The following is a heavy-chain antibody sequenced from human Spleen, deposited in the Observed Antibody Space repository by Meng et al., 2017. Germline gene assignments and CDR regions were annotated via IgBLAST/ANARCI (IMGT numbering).Heavy chain of an antibody. D-gene: IGHD6-25*01. CDR2: VNPKSGGT. V-gene: IGHV1-2*02. Sequence: ASVKVSCKGSGYTFSDYYVHWVRQAPGQGLEWMGWVNPKSGGTNYAQKFQGRVTMTRDTSISTAYMELSRLRSDDTAVYYCARDEDISAAGKLFGDYWGQGTLVTVSS. CDR3: ARDEDISAAGKLFGDY. CDR1: GYTFSDYY. J-gene: IGHJ4*02.